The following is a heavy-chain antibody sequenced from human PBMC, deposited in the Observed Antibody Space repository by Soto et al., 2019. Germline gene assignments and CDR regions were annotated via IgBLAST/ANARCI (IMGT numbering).Heavy chain of an antibody. D-gene: IGHD1-26*01. Sequence: GGSLSLSCAASGFTFSSYEMNWVRQAPGKGLEWVSYISSSGSTIYYADSVKGRFTISRDNAKNSLYLQMNSLRAEDTAVYYCARGPVGATNWFDPWGQGTLVTVSS. J-gene: IGHJ5*02. CDR2: ISSSGSTI. CDR3: ARGPVGATNWFDP. V-gene: IGHV3-48*03. CDR1: GFTFSSYE.